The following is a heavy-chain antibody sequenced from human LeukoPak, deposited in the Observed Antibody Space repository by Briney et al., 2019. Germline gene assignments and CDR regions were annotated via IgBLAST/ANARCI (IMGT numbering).Heavy chain of an antibody. CDR3: AKALRTWGYCGGDCSNVHVFDI. V-gene: IGHV3-30*18. J-gene: IGHJ3*02. CDR1: GFTFSDYG. CDR2: ISYDGSNR. D-gene: IGHD2-21*02. Sequence: GGSLRLSCAASGFTFSDYGIHLVRQAPGKGLEWVAVISYDGSNRNYADSVKGRFAISRDNSKKTLSVQMNSLRVEDTAVYYCAKALRTWGYCGGDCSNVHVFDIWGQGTMVTVSS.